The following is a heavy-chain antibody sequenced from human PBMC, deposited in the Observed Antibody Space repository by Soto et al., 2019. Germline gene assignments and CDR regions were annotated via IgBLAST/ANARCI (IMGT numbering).Heavy chain of an antibody. Sequence: QVQLVQSVAEVKKPGSSVKVSCKASGGTFNSFAINWVRQAPGQGLEWMGGIIPIFGTANYAQEFQGRVTITADESTSTAYMDLSSLRSEDTALYYCARGGSGSYATGGYYYYGMDVWGQGTTVTVSS. CDR2: IIPIFGTA. CDR1: GGTFNSFA. CDR3: ARGGSGSYATGGYYYYGMDV. V-gene: IGHV1-69*01. J-gene: IGHJ6*02. D-gene: IGHD1-26*01.